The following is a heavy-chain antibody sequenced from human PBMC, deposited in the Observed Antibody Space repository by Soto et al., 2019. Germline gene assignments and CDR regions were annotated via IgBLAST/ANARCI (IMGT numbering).Heavy chain of an antibody. CDR1: GYTLTELS. CDR3: ATAELYPQGKNWFAP. CDR2: FDPEDGET. Sequence: ASVKVYCKVSGYTLTELSMHWVRQAPGKGLEWMGGFDPEDGETIYAQKFQGRVTMTEDTSTDTAYMELSSLRSEDTAVYYCATAELYPQGKNWFAPWGQGTLVTVSS. J-gene: IGHJ5*02. V-gene: IGHV1-24*01. D-gene: IGHD2-8*01.